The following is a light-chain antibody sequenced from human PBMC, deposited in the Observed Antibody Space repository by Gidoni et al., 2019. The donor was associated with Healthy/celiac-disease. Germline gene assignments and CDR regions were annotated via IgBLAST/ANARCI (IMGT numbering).Light chain of an antibody. J-gene: IGKJ1*01. V-gene: IGKV1-9*01. CDR3: QQLNSYPQT. CDR2: AAS. CDR1: QGISTY. Sequence: IQLTHSPSFLSASVGDRVTITCRASQGISTYLAWYQQKPGKAPKILIYAASTLQSGVPSRFSGSGSGTEFTLTISSLQPEDFANYYCQQLNSYPQTFGQGTKVEIK.